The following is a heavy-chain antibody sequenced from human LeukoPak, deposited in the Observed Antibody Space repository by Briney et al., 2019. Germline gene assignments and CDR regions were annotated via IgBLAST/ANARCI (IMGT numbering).Heavy chain of an antibody. CDR3: ARRRAVAGTYYFGL. D-gene: IGHD6-19*01. CDR1: GYTFTGYY. CDR2: INPNSGGT. J-gene: IGHJ4*02. V-gene: IGHV1-2*02. Sequence: ASVKVSCKASGYTFTGYYMHWVRQAPGQGLEWMGWINPNSGGTNYAQKFQGRVTMTRDTSISTAYMELSRLRSDDTAVYYCARRRAVAGTYYFGLWGQGTLVTVSS.